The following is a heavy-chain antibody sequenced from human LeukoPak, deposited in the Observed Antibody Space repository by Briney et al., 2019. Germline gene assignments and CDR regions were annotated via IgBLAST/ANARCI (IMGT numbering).Heavy chain of an antibody. D-gene: IGHD1-26*01. CDR2: IYSSGST. V-gene: IGHV4-39*01. CDR3: AKSGGYGLIDY. Sequence: SETLSLTCAVSGASISGGGYYWGWIRQPPGKGLEWIGNIYSSGSTYYNASLQSRVTISIDMSKNQFSLRLNSVTAADTAMYYCAKSGGYGLIDYWGQGTRVTVSS. J-gene: IGHJ4*02. CDR1: GASISGGGYY.